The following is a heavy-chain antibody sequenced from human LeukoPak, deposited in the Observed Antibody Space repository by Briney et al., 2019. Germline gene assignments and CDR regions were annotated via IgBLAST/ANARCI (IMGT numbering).Heavy chain of an antibody. D-gene: IGHD2-15*01. CDR2: ISNGNT. J-gene: IGHJ5*02. V-gene: IGHV3-23*01. CDR3: VREAGYCASVCLKSNWFDP. CDR1: GFPFSNHA. Sequence: GGSLRLSCAASGFPFSNHAMSWVRQPPGKGLEWVAAISNGNTYYADSVRGRFAISRDDSNNMVYLQMNSLRDEDTALYYCVREAGYCASVCLKSNWFDPWGQGTQVTVSS.